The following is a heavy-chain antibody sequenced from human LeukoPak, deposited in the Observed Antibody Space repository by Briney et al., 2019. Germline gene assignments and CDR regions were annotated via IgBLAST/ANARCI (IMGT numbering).Heavy chain of an antibody. D-gene: IGHD6-13*01. J-gene: IGHJ4*02. CDR3: ASKNIAAADDY. Sequence: GGSLRLSCAASGFTFSSYAMSWVRQAPGKGLEWVSRINSDGSSTTYADSVKGRFTISRDNAKNTLYLQMSSLRAEDTAVYYCASKNIAAADDYWGQGTLVTVSS. V-gene: IGHV3-74*01. CDR2: INSDGSST. CDR1: GFTFSSYA.